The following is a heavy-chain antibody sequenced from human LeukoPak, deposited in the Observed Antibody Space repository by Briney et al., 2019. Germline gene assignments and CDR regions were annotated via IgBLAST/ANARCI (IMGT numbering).Heavy chain of an antibody. CDR1: GFTFNIYA. CDR3: AKVAGTTRGYYFDY. V-gene: IGHV3-23*01. J-gene: IGHJ4*02. Sequence: GGSLRLSCAAPGFTFNIYAMNWVRQAPGKGLEWVSTISGNGGSTYDADSVKGRFTISRDNSKNTLYLQMNSLRAEDTAFYYCAKVAGTTRGYYFDYWGQGTLVTVSS. D-gene: IGHD1-7*01. CDR2: ISGNGGST.